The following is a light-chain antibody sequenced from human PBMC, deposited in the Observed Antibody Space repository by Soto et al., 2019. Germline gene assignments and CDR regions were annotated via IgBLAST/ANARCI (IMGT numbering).Light chain of an antibody. Sequence: QSVLTQPPSASGXXXXXXXXSCSGSSSNIGSHTANWYQQLPGTAPKLLISNNHRRPSGVPERFSASRSGASASLAISGLQSEDEADYYCAAWDGTLNGWVFGGGTKVTVL. CDR3: AAWDGTLNGWV. J-gene: IGLJ3*02. CDR2: NNH. CDR1: SSNIGSHT. V-gene: IGLV1-44*01.